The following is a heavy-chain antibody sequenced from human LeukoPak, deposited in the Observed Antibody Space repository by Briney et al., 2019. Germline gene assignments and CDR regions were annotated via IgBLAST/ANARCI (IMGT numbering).Heavy chain of an antibody. CDR1: GFSFSSDS. CDR2: ISSRSSTI. V-gene: IGHV3-48*04. Sequence: VWSLLLSGAASGFSFSSDSMNWVRKGPVKGLEWVSYISSRSSTIYYADSVKGRFTISRDNARNSLYLQMNSLRAEDTAIYYCARGPSYFDYWGQGTMVTVTS. D-gene: IGHD3-16*01. J-gene: IGHJ4*02. CDR3: ARGPSYFDY.